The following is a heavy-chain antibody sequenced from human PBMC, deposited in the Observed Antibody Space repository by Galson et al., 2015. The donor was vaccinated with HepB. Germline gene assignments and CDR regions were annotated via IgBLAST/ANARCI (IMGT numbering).Heavy chain of an antibody. V-gene: IGHV1-18*04. J-gene: IGHJ4*02. Sequence: SCKVSGCTFTSYAIGWVRQAPGQGLEWMGWISVYSGNTDYAQKLRDRVTMTADTFTGTAYMELRSLRSDDTAVYYCARGGDYDLLTGYLYFDFWGQGSLVTVSS. CDR1: GCTFTSYA. CDR2: ISVYSGNT. D-gene: IGHD3-9*01. CDR3: ARGGDYDLLTGYLYFDF.